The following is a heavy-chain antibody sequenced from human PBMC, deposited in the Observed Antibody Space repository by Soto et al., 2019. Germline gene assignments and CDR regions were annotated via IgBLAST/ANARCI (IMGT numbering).Heavy chain of an antibody. D-gene: IGHD2-21*01. J-gene: IGHJ6*03. CDR1: GYTFKKYW. Sequence: EVQLVQSGAEVKKPGEPLKISCKASGYTFKKYWIGWVRQMPGKGPEWMGMIYGGDSDTRYSPSFQGQVTISVARSADAAYLQWNSLQASDSGMYFRARHAPLDVIGGGYYYYMDVWGLGTSVTVS. V-gene: IGHV5-51*01. CDR3: ARHAPLDVIGGGYYYYMDV. CDR2: IYGGDSDT.